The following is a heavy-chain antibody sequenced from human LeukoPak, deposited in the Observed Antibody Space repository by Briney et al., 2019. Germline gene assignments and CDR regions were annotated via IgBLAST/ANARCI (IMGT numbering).Heavy chain of an antibody. V-gene: IGHV3-7*01. J-gene: IGHJ6*03. CDR3: ARVSRGKGDYYYYYMDV. Sequence: GGSLRLSCAASGFTLSNYWMSWVRQAPGKGLEWVANIKQDGSEKYYVDSVKGRFTISRDNAKNSLYLQMNSLRAEDTAVYYCARVSRGKGDYYYYYMDVWGKGTTVTVSS. CDR2: IKQDGSEK. D-gene: IGHD3-16*01. CDR1: GFTLSNYW.